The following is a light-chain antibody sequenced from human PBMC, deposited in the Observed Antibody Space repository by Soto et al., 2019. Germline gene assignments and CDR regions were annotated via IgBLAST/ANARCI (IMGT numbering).Light chain of an antibody. J-gene: IGKJ1*01. CDR3: QQYNNYATWT. CDR1: QSISSW. CDR2: DAS. Sequence: DNQMTQSPSTLSASEGDRVTIPCRASQSISSWLAWYQQKPGKAPKLLIYDASSLESGVPSRFSGSGSGTEFTLTISSLQPDDFATYYCQQYNNYATWTFGQGTKVDIK. V-gene: IGKV1-5*01.